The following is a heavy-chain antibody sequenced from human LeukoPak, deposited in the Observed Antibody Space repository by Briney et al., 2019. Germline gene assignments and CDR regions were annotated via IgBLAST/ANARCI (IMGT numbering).Heavy chain of an antibody. V-gene: IGHV3-48*01. CDR2: ISSSGSTI. CDR1: GFTFSSYS. D-gene: IGHD6-13*01. Sequence: PGGSLRLSCAASGFTFSSYSMNWVRQAPGKGLEWVSYISSSGSTIYYADSVKGRFTISRDNSKNTLYLQMNSLRAEDTAVYYCAKDTLSIAAAGYSDYWGQGTLVTVSS. J-gene: IGHJ4*02. CDR3: AKDTLSIAAAGYSDY.